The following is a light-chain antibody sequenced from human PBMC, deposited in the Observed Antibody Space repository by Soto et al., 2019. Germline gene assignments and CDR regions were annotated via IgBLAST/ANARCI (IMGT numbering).Light chain of an antibody. Sequence: QSVLTQPPSASGTPGQRVTISCSGSSSNIGSNTVNWYQQLPGTAPKLLIYSNNQRPSGVPDRFSGSKSGTSASLAISGLQSGDESNYYCAAWDDRLNGYVFATG. CDR3: AAWDDRLNGYV. CDR2: SNN. CDR1: SSNIGSNT. J-gene: IGLJ1*01. V-gene: IGLV1-44*01.